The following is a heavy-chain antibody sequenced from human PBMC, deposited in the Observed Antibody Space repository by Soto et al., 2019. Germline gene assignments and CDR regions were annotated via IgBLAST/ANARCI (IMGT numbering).Heavy chain of an antibody. D-gene: IGHD3-3*01. V-gene: IGHV4-59*01. Sequence: PSETLSLTCTVSGAPITINYWSWIRQAPGKGLEWIGYIYYSGSTTYNPSLKSRVTMSADTSKDQFSLKLNSVTAADTGVYYCARAAGGHYVHWDPEILVPVSS. J-gene: IGHJ4*01. CDR3: ARAAGGHYVH. CDR2: IYYSGST. CDR1: GAPITINY.